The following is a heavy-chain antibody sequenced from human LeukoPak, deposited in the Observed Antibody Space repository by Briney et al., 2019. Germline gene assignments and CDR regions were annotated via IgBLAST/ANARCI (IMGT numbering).Heavy chain of an antibody. CDR3: ARGVAVAGPTGANWFDP. Sequence: SVKVSCKASGCTFTSYAISWVRQAPGQGLEWMGGIIPIFGTANYAQKFQGRVTITADESTSTAYMELSSLRSEDTAVYYCARGVAVAGPTGANWFDPWGQGTLVTVSS. D-gene: IGHD6-19*01. CDR1: GCTFTSYA. J-gene: IGHJ5*02. CDR2: IIPIFGTA. V-gene: IGHV1-69*01.